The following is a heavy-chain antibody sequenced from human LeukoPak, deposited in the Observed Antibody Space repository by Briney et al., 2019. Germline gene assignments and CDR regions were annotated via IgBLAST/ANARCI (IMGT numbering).Heavy chain of an antibody. CDR3: ARRVTKLFDP. Sequence: PSETLSLTCAVYGGSFSGYYWSWIRQPPGKGLEWIGEINHSGSTNYNPSLKSRVTISVDTSKNQFSLKLSSVTAADTAVYYCARRVTKLFDPWGQGTLVTVSS. CDR2: INHSGST. V-gene: IGHV4-34*01. J-gene: IGHJ5*02. D-gene: IGHD4-11*01. CDR1: GGSFSGYY.